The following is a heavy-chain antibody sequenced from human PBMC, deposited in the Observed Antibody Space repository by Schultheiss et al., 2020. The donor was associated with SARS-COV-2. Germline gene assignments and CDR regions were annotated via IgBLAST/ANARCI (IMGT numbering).Heavy chain of an antibody. CDR2: INPNSGDT. CDR1: GGTFSNFA. V-gene: IGHV1-2*02. D-gene: IGHD2-21*02. J-gene: IGHJ6*02. Sequence: GESLKISCKASGGTFSNFAISWVRQAPGQGLEWMGWINPNSGDTNYAQHFQGRVTMTRDTSTSTAYMELSSQRSEDTAVYYCARSLSCGGDCQTSMDVWGQGTTVTVSS. CDR3: ARSLSCGGDCQTSMDV.